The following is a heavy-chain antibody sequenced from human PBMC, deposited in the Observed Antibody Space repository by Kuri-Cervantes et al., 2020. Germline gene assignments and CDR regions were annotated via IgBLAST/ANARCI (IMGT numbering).Heavy chain of an antibody. J-gene: IGHJ5*02. Sequence: GESLKISCAASGSTFSSYGMHWVRQAPGKGLEWVAVISYDGSNKYYADSVKGRFTISRDNAKNSLYLQVNSLRAEDTAVYYCARDHAAAGRLNWFDPWGQGTLVTVSS. V-gene: IGHV3-30*03. CDR1: GSTFSSYG. CDR2: ISYDGSNK. D-gene: IGHD6-13*01. CDR3: ARDHAAAGRLNWFDP.